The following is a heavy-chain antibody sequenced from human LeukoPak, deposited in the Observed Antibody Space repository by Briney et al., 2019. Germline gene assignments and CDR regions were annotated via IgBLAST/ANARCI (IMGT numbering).Heavy chain of an antibody. CDR3: ARAAGAAGGQYFDY. Sequence: RPSETLSLTCTVSAGSISGYYWSWIRQPAGQGLEWIGRIYTNGGTRYNPSLKSRVTMSVDTSKNQVSLKLRSVTAADTAVYYCARAAGAAGGQYFDYWGQGTLVTVSS. V-gene: IGHV4-4*07. J-gene: IGHJ4*02. D-gene: IGHD6-13*01. CDR1: AGSISGYY. CDR2: IYTNGGT.